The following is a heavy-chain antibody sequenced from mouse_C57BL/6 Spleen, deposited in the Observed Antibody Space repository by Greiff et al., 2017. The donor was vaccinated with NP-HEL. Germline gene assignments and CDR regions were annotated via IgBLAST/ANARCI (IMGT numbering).Heavy chain of an antibody. CDR1: GYTFTSYW. D-gene: IGHD1-1*01. CDR2: IHPSDSDT. J-gene: IGHJ4*01. CDR3: AIWVTTVVATQGDGVD. Sequence: QVQLQQPGAELVKPGASVKVSCKASGYTFTSYWMHWVKQRPGQGLEWIGRIHPSDSDTNYNQKFKGKATLTVDKSSSTAYMQLSSLTSEDSAVYYCAIWVTTVVATQGDGVDWGQGTSGTVSS. V-gene: IGHV1-74*01.